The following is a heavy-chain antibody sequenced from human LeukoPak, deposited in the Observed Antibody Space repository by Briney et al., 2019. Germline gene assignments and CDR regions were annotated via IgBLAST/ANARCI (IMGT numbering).Heavy chain of an antibody. D-gene: IGHD3-3*01. CDR1: GFTFSSYA. V-gene: IGHV3-23*01. CDR2: ISGSGGST. Sequence: GGSLRLSCAASGFTFSSYAMSWVRQAPGKGLEWVSAISGSGGSTYYADFVKGRFTISRDNSKNTLYLQMNSLRAEDTAVYYCAKDRVDLEWLFRLEAEYFQHWGQGTLVTVSS. J-gene: IGHJ1*01. CDR3: AKDRVDLEWLFRLEAEYFQH.